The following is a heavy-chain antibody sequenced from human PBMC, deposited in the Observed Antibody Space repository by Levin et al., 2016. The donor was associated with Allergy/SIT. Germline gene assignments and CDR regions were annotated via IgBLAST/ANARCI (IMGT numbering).Heavy chain of an antibody. CDR3: VRNLVAYHSSGYYWDSLEYFHH. J-gene: IGHJ1*01. D-gene: IGHD3-22*01. Sequence: GGSLRLSCAASGFTFSHYGMHWVRQAPGKGLEWVAVTWPDGSIKYYADSVKGRFTISRDNSKNTLYLQMNALRAGDTAVYYCVRNLVAYHSSGYYWDSLEYFHHWGQGTLVTVSS. V-gene: IGHV3-33*01. CDR1: GFTFSHYG. CDR2: TWPDGSIK.